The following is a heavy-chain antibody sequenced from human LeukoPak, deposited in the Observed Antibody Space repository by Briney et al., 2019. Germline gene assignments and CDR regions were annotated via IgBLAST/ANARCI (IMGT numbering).Heavy chain of an antibody. Sequence: SETLSLTCTVSGYSISSGYYWGWIRQPPGKGLEWIGSIYHSGSTYYNPSLKSRVTISVDTSKSQFSLKLSSVTAADTAVYYCAAYYYGSPFYFDYWGQGTLVTVSS. CDR3: AAYYYGSPFYFDY. J-gene: IGHJ4*02. V-gene: IGHV4-38-2*02. CDR2: IYHSGST. CDR1: GYSISSGYY. D-gene: IGHD3-10*01.